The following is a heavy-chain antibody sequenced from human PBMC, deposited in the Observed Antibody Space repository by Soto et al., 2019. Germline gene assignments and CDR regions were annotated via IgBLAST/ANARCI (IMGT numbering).Heavy chain of an antibody. CDR3: AKEYDFWSGYDNDYYYGMDV. CDR1: GFTFSSYG. Sequence: GGSLRLSCAASGFTFSSYGMHWVRQAPGKGLEWVAVISYDGSNKYYADSVKGRFTISRDNSKNTLYLQMNSLRAEDTAVYYCAKEYDFWSGYDNDYYYGMDVWGQGTTVTVSS. V-gene: IGHV3-30*18. D-gene: IGHD3-3*01. CDR2: ISYDGSNK. J-gene: IGHJ6*02.